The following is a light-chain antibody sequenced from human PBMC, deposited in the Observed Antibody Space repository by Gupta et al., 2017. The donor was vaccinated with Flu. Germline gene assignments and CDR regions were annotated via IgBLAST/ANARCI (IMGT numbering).Light chain of an antibody. CDR2: GAS. V-gene: IGKV3-20*01. CDR3: QQYGNSPPVS. Sequence: EIVLTQSPGTLSLSPGEGATLSCRASQSVSSSYLAWYQQKPGQAPRLVIYGASSRATGIPDRFSGSGYGTDFTLTISRLEPEDFAVYYCQQYGNSPPVSFGHGTKVDIK. J-gene: IGKJ3*01. CDR1: QSVSSSY.